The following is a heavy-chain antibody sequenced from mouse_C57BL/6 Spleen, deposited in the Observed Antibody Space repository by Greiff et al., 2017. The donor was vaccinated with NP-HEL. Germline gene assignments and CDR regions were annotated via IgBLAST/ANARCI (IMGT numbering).Heavy chain of an antibody. CDR3: TRSPINYYVRPYFDY. J-gene: IGHJ2*01. CDR1: GYTFTDYE. V-gene: IGHV1-15*01. Sequence: QVQLQQSGAELVRPGASVTLSCKASGYTFTDYEMHWVKQTPVHGLAWIGAIDPETGGAAYNQKFKGKAILTADKSSSTAYMELRSLTSDDSAVSYCTRSPINYYVRPYFDYWGQGTTLTVSS. CDR2: IDPETGGA. D-gene: IGHD1-1*01.